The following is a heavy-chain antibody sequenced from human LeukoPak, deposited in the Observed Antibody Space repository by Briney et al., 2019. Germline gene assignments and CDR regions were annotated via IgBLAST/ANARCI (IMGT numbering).Heavy chain of an antibody. CDR3: ARGGGYSNYKPKPMGY. V-gene: IGHV1-69*04. Sequence: SVKVSCKASGGTFSSYAISWVRQAPGQGLEWMGRIIPILGIANYAQKLQGRVTMTTDTSTSTAYMELRSLRSDDTAVYYCARGGGYSNYKPKPMGYWGQGTLVTVSS. CDR2: IIPILGIA. CDR1: GGTFSSYA. D-gene: IGHD4-11*01. J-gene: IGHJ4*02.